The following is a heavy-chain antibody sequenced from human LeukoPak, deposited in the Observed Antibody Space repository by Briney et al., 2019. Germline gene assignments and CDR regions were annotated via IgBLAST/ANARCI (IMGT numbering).Heavy chain of an antibody. J-gene: IGHJ4*02. Sequence: QSGGSLRLSCVASGLSVSSNYMSWVRQAPGNGLEWVSVIYRDGSSYYAESVKGRFTISRDNSKNTLYIQMNSLRAEDTAVYYCARSFYDILIGYYQYFDYWGQGTLVTVSS. V-gene: IGHV3-66*01. D-gene: IGHD3-9*01. CDR1: GLSVSSNY. CDR3: ARSFYDILIGYYQYFDY. CDR2: IYRDGSS.